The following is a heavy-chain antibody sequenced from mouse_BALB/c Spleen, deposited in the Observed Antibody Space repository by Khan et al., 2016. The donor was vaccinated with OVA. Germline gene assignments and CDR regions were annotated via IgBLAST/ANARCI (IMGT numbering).Heavy chain of an antibody. D-gene: IGHD1-1*02. J-gene: IGHJ3*01. Sequence: QVQLQQPGAELAKPGASVKMSCKVSGYIFTSYWMNWVKQRPGQGLEWIGYINPSTSYIEYNQKFKDKATLTADKSSSTAYMRLSSLTSEDSAVYFCARSGYGAFAYWGQGTLVTVSA. CDR1: GYIFTSYW. V-gene: IGHV1-7*01. CDR3: ARSGYGAFAY. CDR2: INPSTSYI.